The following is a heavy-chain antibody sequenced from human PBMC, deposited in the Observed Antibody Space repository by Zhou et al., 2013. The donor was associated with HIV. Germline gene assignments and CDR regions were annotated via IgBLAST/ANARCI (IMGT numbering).Heavy chain of an antibody. V-gene: IGHV1-46*01. CDR1: GYTFTKNY. Sequence: LVQSATEVNRPGASVTISCQTSGYTFTKNYIHWVRQTPGQGLEWVGLINPGDGSTTYAQKFEGRITMTRDTTTRTVSLQLTRLRIDDTAVYYCVRVASDSYVRPGPLAYWGQGTLLTVSS. D-gene: IGHD6-19*01. J-gene: IGHJ4*02. CDR3: VRVASDSYVRPGPLAY. CDR2: INPGDGST.